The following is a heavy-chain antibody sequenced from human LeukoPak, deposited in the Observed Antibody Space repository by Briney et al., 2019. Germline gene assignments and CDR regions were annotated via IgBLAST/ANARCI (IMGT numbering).Heavy chain of an antibody. CDR3: ARSGVGYCTNGVCFVDY. CDR1: GFTFSSYS. V-gene: IGHV3-21*04. CDR2: ISSSSSYI. D-gene: IGHD2-8*01. J-gene: IGHJ4*02. Sequence: PGGSLRLSCAASGFTFSSYSMNWVRQAPGKGLEWVSSISSSSSYIYSADSVKGRFTISRDNAKNSLYLQMNSLRAEDTALYYCARSGVGYCTNGVCFVDYWGQGTLVTVSS.